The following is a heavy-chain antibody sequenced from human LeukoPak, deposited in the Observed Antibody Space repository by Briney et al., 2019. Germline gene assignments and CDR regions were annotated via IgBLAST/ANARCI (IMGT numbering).Heavy chain of an antibody. CDR2: IYSGGST. V-gene: IGHV3-53*01. CDR3: ARAVGKSLERDY. Sequence: GGSLRLSCAASGFTVSSNYMTWVRQAPGKGLEWVSVIYSGGSTNYADSVKGRFTISRDNSKNTLYLQMNSLRAEDTAVYYCARAVGKSLERDYWGQGTLVTVSS. J-gene: IGHJ4*02. CDR1: GFTVSSNY. D-gene: IGHD1-1*01.